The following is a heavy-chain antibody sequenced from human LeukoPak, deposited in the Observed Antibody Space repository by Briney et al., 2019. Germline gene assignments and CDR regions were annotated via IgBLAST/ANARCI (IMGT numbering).Heavy chain of an antibody. CDR1: GFTFSSYE. J-gene: IGHJ5*02. CDR2: ISSSGSTI. V-gene: IGHV3-48*03. CDR3: ARDGRSYCSSTSCGFHNWFDP. D-gene: IGHD2-2*01. Sequence: GGSLRLSCAASGFTFSSYEMNWVRQAPGKGLEWVSYISSSGSTIYYADSVKGRFTISRDNAKNSLYLQMNSLRAEDTAVYYCARDGRSYCSSTSCGFHNWFDPWGQGTLVTVSS.